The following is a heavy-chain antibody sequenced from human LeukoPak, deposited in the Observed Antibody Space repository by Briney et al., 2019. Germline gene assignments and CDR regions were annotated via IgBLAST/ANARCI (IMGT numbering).Heavy chain of an antibody. Sequence: SVKVSCKASGDTFSSYAISWVRQAPGQGLEWMGRIIPIFGTANYAQKFQGRVTITTDESTSTAYMELSSLRSEDTAVYYCASPTKLGYCSGGSCYSGYWGQGTLVTVSS. CDR1: GDTFSSYA. D-gene: IGHD2-15*01. CDR2: IIPIFGTA. V-gene: IGHV1-69*05. J-gene: IGHJ4*02. CDR3: ASPTKLGYCSGGSCYSGY.